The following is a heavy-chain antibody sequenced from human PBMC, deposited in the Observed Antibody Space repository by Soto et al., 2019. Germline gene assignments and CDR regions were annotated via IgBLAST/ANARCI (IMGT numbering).Heavy chain of an antibody. Sequence: PSETLSLTCAVSGGSISSGGYSWSWIRQPPGKGLEWIGYIYHSGSTYYNPSLKSRVTISVDRSKNQFSLKLSSVTAADTAVYYCARDSYGPTGFDYWGQGTLVTVSS. J-gene: IGHJ4*02. D-gene: IGHD5-18*01. CDR1: GGSISSGGYS. V-gene: IGHV4-30-2*01. CDR3: ARDSYGPTGFDY. CDR2: IYHSGST.